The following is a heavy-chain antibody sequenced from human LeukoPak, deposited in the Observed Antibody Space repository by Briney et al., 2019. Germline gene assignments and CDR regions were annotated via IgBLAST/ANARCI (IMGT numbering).Heavy chain of an antibody. CDR3: ARQKDYSDYGLYYYGMDV. V-gene: IGHV3-48*03. CDR2: ISSSGSTI. CDR1: GFTFSSYE. J-gene: IGHJ6*04. D-gene: IGHD4-11*01. Sequence: GGSLRLSCAASGFTFSSYEMNWVRQAPGKGLEWVSYISSSGSTIYYADSVKGRFTISRDNAKNSLYLQMNSLRAEDTAVYYCARQKDYSDYGLYYYGMDVWGKGTTVTVSS.